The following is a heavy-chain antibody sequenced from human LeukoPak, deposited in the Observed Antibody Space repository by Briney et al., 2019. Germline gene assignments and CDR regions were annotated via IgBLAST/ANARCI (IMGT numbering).Heavy chain of an antibody. Sequence: ASVKVSCKASGYTFIDYYIHWVRQAPGQGLEFLGWISPDSGGTNYAQKFQGRVTMTRDTSISTAYMELSRLRSDDTAVYYCARSFGIAVAGIPHDAFDIWGQGTMVTVSS. CDR2: ISPDSGGT. CDR3: ARSFGIAVAGIPHDAFDI. V-gene: IGHV1-2*02. J-gene: IGHJ3*02. D-gene: IGHD6-19*01. CDR1: GYTFIDYY.